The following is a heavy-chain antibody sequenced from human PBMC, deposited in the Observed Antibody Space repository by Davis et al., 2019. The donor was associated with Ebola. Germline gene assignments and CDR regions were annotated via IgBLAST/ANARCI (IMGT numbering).Heavy chain of an antibody. CDR2: ISAYNGNT. CDR1: GYTFTSYG. J-gene: IGHJ4*02. V-gene: IGHV1-18*01. D-gene: IGHD6-13*01. CDR3: ARDRGLIAAAGTKDY. Sequence: ASVTVSCKASGYTFTSYGISWVRQAPGQGLEWMGWISAYNGNTNYAQKLQGRVTMTTDTSTSTAYMELRSLGSDDTAVYYCARDRGLIAAAGTKDYWGQGTLVTVSS.